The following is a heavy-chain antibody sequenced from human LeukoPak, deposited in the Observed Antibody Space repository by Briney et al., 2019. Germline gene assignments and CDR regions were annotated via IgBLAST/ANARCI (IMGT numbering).Heavy chain of an antibody. Sequence: GGSLRLSCAASGFTFRSYAMHWVRQAPGKGLEWVAVISYDGSNKYYADSVKGRFTISRDNSKNTLYLQMNSLRAEDTAVYYCAKDLGRIVVVPASGFDYWGQGALVTVSS. J-gene: IGHJ4*02. CDR1: GFTFRSYA. CDR2: ISYDGSNK. V-gene: IGHV3-30-3*01. D-gene: IGHD2-2*01. CDR3: AKDLGRIVVVPASGFDY.